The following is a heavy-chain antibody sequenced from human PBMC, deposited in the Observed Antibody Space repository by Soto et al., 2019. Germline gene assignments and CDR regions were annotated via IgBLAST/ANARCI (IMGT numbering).Heavy chain of an antibody. V-gene: IGHV1-69*01. CDR3: AREIFGVIISGGRDAFDI. D-gene: IGHD3-3*01. CDR2: IIPILGTA. CDR1: GGTFSTYA. J-gene: IGHJ3*02. Sequence: QVQLVQSGAEVKKPGSSVKVSCKASGGTFSTYAISWVRQAPGQGLEWMGGIIPILGTAKYAQKFQGRVTITADESTSTAYMELSSLRSEDTGVYYCAREIFGVIISGGRDAFDIWGQGTMVTVSS.